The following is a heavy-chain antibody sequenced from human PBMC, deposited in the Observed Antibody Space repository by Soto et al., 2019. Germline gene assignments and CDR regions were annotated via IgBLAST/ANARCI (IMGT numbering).Heavy chain of an antibody. V-gene: IGHV3-30*18. CDR1: GFTFSSYG. CDR2: ISYDGSNK. Sequence: GGSLRLSCAASGFTFSSYGMHWVCQAPGKGLERVAVISYDGSNKYYADSVKGRFTISRDNSKNTLFLQMNSLRAEDTAVYYCAKDAAYYDFWSGYLDYYYMDVWGKGTTVTVSS. J-gene: IGHJ6*03. CDR3: AKDAAYYDFWSGYLDYYYMDV. D-gene: IGHD3-3*01.